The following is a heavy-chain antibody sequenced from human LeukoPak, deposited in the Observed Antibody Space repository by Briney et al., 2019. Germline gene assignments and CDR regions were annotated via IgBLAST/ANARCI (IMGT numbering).Heavy chain of an antibody. J-gene: IGHJ4*02. D-gene: IGHD3-22*01. CDR1: GYTFTSYG. CDR2: ISAYNGNT. Sequence: ASVTVSCKASGYTFTSYGISWVRQAPGQGLEWMGWISAYNGNTNYAQKLQGRVNMTTDTSTSTVYMELRRLRSDDTAVYYCARDYYHSSGYNELDYWGQGTLVTVSS. CDR3: ARDYYHSSGYNELDY. V-gene: IGHV1-18*01.